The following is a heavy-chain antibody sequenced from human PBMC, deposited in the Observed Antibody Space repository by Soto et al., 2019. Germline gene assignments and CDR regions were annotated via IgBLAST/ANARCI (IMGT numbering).Heavy chain of an antibody. CDR3: ASDGGNSLFDY. CDR1: GYTFTSYY. CDR2: INPSGGST. Sequence: QVQLVQSGAEVKKPGASVKVSCKASGYTFTSYYMHWVRQTPGQGLEWMGIINPSGGSTSYAQKFQGRVTMTRDTSTSTVYMELSSLRSEDTAVSYCASDGGNSLFDYWGQGTLVTVSS. V-gene: IGHV1-46*01. J-gene: IGHJ4*02. D-gene: IGHD2-21*02.